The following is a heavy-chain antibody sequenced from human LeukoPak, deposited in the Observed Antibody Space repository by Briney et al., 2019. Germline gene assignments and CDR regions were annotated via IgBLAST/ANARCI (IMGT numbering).Heavy chain of an antibody. CDR3: AKTRRDSIVEQCYFDY. V-gene: IGHV3-23*01. D-gene: IGHD6-19*01. Sequence: GGSLRLSCAASGFTFSSYGMSWVRQAPGKGLEWVSAISGSGGSTYYADSVKGRFTISRDNSKNTLYLQMNSLRAEDTAVYYCAKTRRDSIVEQCYFDYWGQGTLVTVSS. CDR2: ISGSGGST. J-gene: IGHJ4*02. CDR1: GFTFSSYG.